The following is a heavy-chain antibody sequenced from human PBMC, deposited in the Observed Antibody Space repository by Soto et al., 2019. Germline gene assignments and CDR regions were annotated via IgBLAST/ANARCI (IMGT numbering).Heavy chain of an antibody. J-gene: IGHJ5*01. V-gene: IGHV1-2*02. Sequence: GSSVKVSCKSSGYTFTGYYMHWVRQTPGQGLEWMRWINPNSGDTKNAQKFQGRVTMTRDTSISTAYMELSRLTSDDTAVYYCARDMAVAGTSVFDCWGQGNLVTVSS. CDR3: ARDMAVAGTSVFDC. D-gene: IGHD6-19*01. CDR2: INPNSGDT. CDR1: GYTFTGYY.